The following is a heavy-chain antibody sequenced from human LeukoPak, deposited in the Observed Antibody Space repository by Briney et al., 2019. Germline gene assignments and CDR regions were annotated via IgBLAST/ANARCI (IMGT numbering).Heavy chain of an antibody. CDR2: ISAGGGTT. CDR1: GFTFSSYG. CDR3: AKGFMTTVTWDY. Sequence: GGSLRLSCAASGFTFSSYGMSWVRQAPGKGLEWVSAISAGGGTTYYADSVKGRFTISRDNSKNTLYLQMNSLRAEDAAVYYCAKGFMTTVTWDYWGQGTLVTVSS. J-gene: IGHJ4*02. V-gene: IGHV3-23*01. D-gene: IGHD4-17*01.